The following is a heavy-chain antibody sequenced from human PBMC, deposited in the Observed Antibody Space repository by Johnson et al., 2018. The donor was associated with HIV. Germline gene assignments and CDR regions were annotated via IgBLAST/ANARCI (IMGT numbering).Heavy chain of an antibody. J-gene: IGHJ3*02. CDR3: AKTGGGAALDS. V-gene: IGHV3-33*03. D-gene: IGHD3-16*01. CDR2: LWYDGTTA. CDR1: AFTFSSYA. Sequence: QVQLVESGGGMVQPGGSLRLSCAASAFTFSSYAMHWVRQAPGKGLEWVAILWYDGTTAFYADSVKGRFTISRDTSKKMLYLQMNSLRVDDTAVYYCAKTGGGAALDSWGQGTMVTVSS.